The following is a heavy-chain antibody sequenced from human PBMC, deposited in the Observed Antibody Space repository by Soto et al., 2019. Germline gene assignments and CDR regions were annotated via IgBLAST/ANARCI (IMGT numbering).Heavy chain of an antibody. CDR1: GYTLTELS. D-gene: IGHD5-18*01. V-gene: IGHV1-24*01. J-gene: IGHJ6*02. Sequence: ASVKVSCKVSGYTLTELSMHWVRQAPGKGLEWMGGFDPEDGETIYAQKFQGRVTMTEDTSTDTAYMELSSLRSEDTAVYNCARGGYSYGYDLSYYYYGMDVWGQGTTVTVSS. CDR2: FDPEDGET. CDR3: ARGGYSYGYDLSYYYYGMDV.